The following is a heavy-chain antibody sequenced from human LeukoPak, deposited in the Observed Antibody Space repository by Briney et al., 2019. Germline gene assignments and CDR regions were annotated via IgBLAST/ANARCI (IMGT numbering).Heavy chain of an antibody. Sequence: GASVKVSCKVSGYTLTELSMHWVRQAPGKGREGMGGFDPEDGETIYAQKFQGRVTMTEDTSTATAYMELSSLRSEATAVYYCATGTREYYYYYYMDVWGKGTTVTVSS. D-gene: IGHD1-1*01. J-gene: IGHJ6*03. V-gene: IGHV1-24*01. CDR2: FDPEDGET. CDR1: GYTLTELS. CDR3: ATGTREYYYYYYMDV.